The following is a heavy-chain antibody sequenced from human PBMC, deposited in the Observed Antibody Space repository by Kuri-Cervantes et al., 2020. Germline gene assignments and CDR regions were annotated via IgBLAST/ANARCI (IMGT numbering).Heavy chain of an antibody. V-gene: IGHV3-48*03. CDR3: ARDSAALHLLTLDY. D-gene: IGHD6-13*01. J-gene: IGHJ4*02. CDR1: GFTFSSYE. Sequence: GGSLRLSCAASGFTFSSYEMNWVRQAPGKGLEWVSYISSSGSTMYYADSVKGRFTISRDNAKNSLYLQMNSLRAEDTAVYYCARDSAALHLLTLDYWGQGTLVTVSS. CDR2: ISSSGSTM.